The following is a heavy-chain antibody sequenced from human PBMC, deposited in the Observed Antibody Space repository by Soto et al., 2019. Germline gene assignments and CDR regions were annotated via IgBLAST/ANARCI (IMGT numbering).Heavy chain of an antibody. V-gene: IGHV4-34*01. Sequence: TSETLSLTCAVYGGSFSGYYWSWIRQPPGKGLEWIGEINHSGSTNYNPSLKSRVTISVDTSKNQFSLKLSSVTAADTAVYYCARGPPINAFRSRLLSNYFDYWGQGTLVTRLL. D-gene: IGHD3-10*01. CDR3: ARGPPINAFRSRLLSNYFDY. CDR1: GGSFSGYY. CDR2: INHSGST. J-gene: IGHJ4*02.